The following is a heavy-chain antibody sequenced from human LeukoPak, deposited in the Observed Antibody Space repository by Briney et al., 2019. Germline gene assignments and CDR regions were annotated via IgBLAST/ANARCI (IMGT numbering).Heavy chain of an antibody. CDR1: GGSISSGGYY. V-gene: IGHV4-61*08. Sequence: SETLSLTCTVSGGSISSGGYYWSWIRQPPGKGLEWIGYIYYSGSTNYNPSLKSRVTISVDTSKNQFSLKLSSVTAADTAVYYCARDTAMGHFDYWGQGTLVTVSS. J-gene: IGHJ4*02. D-gene: IGHD5-18*01. CDR2: IYYSGST. CDR3: ARDTAMGHFDY.